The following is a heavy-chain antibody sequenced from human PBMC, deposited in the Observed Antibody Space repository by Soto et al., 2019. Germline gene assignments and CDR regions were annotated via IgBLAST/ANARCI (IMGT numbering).Heavy chain of an antibody. CDR3: ARHGGSSGWYRFHYYYYGMDV. CDR2: IYPGDSDT. D-gene: IGHD6-19*01. CDR1: GYSFTSYW. Sequence: PRESLKISCKGSGYSFTSYWIGWVRQMPGKGLEWMGIIYPGDSDTRYSPSFQGQVTISADKSISTAYLQWSSLKASDTAMYYCARHGGSSGWYRFHYYYYGMDVWGQGTTVTVSS. V-gene: IGHV5-51*01. J-gene: IGHJ6*02.